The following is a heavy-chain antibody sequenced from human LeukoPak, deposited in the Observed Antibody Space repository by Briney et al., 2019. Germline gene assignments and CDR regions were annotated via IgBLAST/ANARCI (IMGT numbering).Heavy chain of an antibody. Sequence: SETLSLICTVSGGSISPYYWSWIRQAAGKGLEWIGRISASGNTNYNPSLKSRVTMSVDTSKKQFSLKLSSVTAADTAVYYCARDRGLYGEVLFDPWGQGTLVTVSS. CDR3: ARDRGLYGEVLFDP. CDR2: ISASGNT. CDR1: GGSISPYY. V-gene: IGHV4-4*07. D-gene: IGHD3-10*01. J-gene: IGHJ5*02.